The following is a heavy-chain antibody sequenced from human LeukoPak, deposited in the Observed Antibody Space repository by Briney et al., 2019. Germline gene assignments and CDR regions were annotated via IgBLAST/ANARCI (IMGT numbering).Heavy chain of an antibody. V-gene: IGHV4-59*01. Sequence: SETLSLTCTVSGGSISSYYWSWIRQPPGKGLEWIGYIYYSGSTNYNPSLKSRVTISVDTSKNQLSLKPSSVTAADTAVYYCARAGQYGSGSYYSIYYGMDVWGKGTTVTVSS. CDR3: ARAGQYGSGSYYSIYYGMDV. J-gene: IGHJ6*04. CDR2: IYYSGST. D-gene: IGHD3-10*01. CDR1: GGSISSYY.